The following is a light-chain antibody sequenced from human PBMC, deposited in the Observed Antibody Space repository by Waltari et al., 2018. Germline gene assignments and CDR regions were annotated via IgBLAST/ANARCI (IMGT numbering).Light chain of an antibody. CDR3: QVWDSSSAHYV. J-gene: IGLJ1*01. V-gene: IGLV3-21*02. CDR1: SIGSKS. CDR2: GET. Sequence: SYVLTQPPPVSGAPGQTARITCGGNSIGSKSVHWYQKKSGQAPVLVVYGETDRPPGIPERFSGSNSEDTATLAISSVEAGDEADYYCQVWDSSSAHYVFGSGTKVSVL.